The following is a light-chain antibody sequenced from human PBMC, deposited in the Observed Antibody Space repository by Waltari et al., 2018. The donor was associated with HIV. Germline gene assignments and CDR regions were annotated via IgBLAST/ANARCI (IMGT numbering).Light chain of an antibody. CDR1: SSNIGAGYD. J-gene: IGLJ3*02. CDR3: QSYDSSLSGGV. CDR2: GNS. Sequence: QSALTQPPSVSGAPGQRVTISCTGSSSNIGAGYDVHWYQQVSGTAPKLLIYGNSNRPSGVPDRFSGSKSGTSASLAVTGLQAEDEADYYCQSYDSSLSGGVFGGGTKLTVL. V-gene: IGLV1-40*01.